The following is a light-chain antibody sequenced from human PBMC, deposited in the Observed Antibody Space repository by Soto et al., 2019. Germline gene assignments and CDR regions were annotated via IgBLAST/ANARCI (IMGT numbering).Light chain of an antibody. CDR2: EGS. J-gene: IGLJ2*01. V-gene: IGLV2-23*01. Sequence: QSALTQPASVSGSPGQSITISCTGTSSDVGSYNLVSWYQQHPGKAPKLMIYEGSKRPSGVSNRFSGSKSGNTASLTISGLQAEDEADYYCCSYAGSSTFYVVFGGGTKVTDL. CDR1: SSDVGSYNL. CDR3: CSYAGSSTFYVV.